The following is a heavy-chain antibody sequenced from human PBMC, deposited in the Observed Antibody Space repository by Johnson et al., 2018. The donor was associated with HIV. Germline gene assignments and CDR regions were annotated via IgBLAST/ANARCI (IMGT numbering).Heavy chain of an antibody. V-gene: IGHV3-30*04. Sequence: VQLVESGGGVVQPGRSLRLSCAASGFGFSSSVMHWVRKAPGKGLEWVAVISFDGSNKDYADSVRGRFTISRDNSKNTRYLQMYSLRVEDMAVYYCKRAWVLVWEYFSLLVMGGKGT. J-gene: IGHJ4*01. CDR1: GFGFSSSV. CDR2: ISFDGSNK. D-gene: IGHD2-8*02. CDR3: KRAWVLVWEYFSLLVM.